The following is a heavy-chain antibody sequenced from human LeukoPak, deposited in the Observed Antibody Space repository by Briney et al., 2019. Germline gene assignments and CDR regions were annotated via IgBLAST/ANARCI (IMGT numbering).Heavy chain of an antibody. J-gene: IGHJ4*02. D-gene: IGHD6-13*01. Sequence: SQTLSLTCAVSGGSISSGGYSWSWIRQPPGKGLEWIGYIYHSGSTYYNPSLKSRVTISVDRSKNQFSLKLSSVTAADTAVYYCARGEGYSSPTFDYWCQGTLVTVSS. V-gene: IGHV4-30-2*01. CDR2: IYHSGST. CDR1: GGSISSGGYS. CDR3: ARGEGYSSPTFDY.